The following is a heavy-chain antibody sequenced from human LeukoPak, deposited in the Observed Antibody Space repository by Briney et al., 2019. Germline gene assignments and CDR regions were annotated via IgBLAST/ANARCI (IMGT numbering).Heavy chain of an antibody. Sequence: GGSLRLSCAASGFTFDDYAFHWVRQAPGRGLEWVSGITWSSGSIGYADSVKGRFTISRDNAKNSLYLQMNSLRGGDTAFYYCARSISYYFYGMDVWGQGTTVTVSS. CDR1: GFTFDDYA. J-gene: IGHJ6*02. D-gene: IGHD1-14*01. CDR3: ARSISYYFYGMDV. V-gene: IGHV3-9*01. CDR2: ITWSSGSI.